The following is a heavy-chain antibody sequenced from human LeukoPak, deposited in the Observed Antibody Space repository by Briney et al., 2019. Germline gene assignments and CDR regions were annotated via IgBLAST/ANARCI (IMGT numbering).Heavy chain of an antibody. Sequence: GGSLRLSCAASKFSFSSYWMHWVRQAPGKGLVWVSRINSDGSRTNYADSVKGRFTISRDNSKNTLYLQMNSLRREDTAVYNCAREGSYYFFDYWGQGTLVTVSS. CDR3: AREGSYYFFDY. D-gene: IGHD1-26*01. CDR1: KFSFSSYW. V-gene: IGHV3-74*01. J-gene: IGHJ4*02. CDR2: INSDGSRT.